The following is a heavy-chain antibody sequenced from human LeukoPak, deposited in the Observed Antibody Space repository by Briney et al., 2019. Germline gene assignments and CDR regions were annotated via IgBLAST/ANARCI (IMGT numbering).Heavy chain of an antibody. CDR3: AKDIGGPNDY. Sequence: PGGSLRLSCAASGFTFDDYAMHWVRQAPGKGLEWVSGISWNSDSIGYADSVKGRFTISRDNAKNSLYLQMNGLRAEDTAFYYCAKDIGGPNDYWGQGTLVTVSS. V-gene: IGHV3-9*01. J-gene: IGHJ4*02. CDR2: ISWNSDSI. D-gene: IGHD3-16*01. CDR1: GFTFDDYA.